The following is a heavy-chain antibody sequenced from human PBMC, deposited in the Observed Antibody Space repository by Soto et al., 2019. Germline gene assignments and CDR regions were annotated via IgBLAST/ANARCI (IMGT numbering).Heavy chain of an antibody. CDR1: GFTFSSYA. V-gene: IGHV3-30-3*01. D-gene: IGHD4-17*01. Sequence: QVQLVESGGGVVQPGRSLRLSCAASGFTFSSYAMHWLRQAPGRGLEWVTVIASDGSNKYYVDSVKGRFTISRDNSKNTLFLHMTSLRAEDTAMYYCARNGDEEDPDYWGQGTLVTVSS. J-gene: IGHJ4*02. CDR2: IASDGSNK. CDR3: ARNGDEEDPDY.